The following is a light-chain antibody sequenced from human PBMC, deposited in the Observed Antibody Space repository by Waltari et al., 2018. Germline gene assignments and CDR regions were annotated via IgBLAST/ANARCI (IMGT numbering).Light chain of an antibody. J-gene: IGKJ1*01. Sequence: EIVLTQSPGTLSLSPGERATLSCRTSQSVGRTLAWYQQKPGQAPRPLIYGASIRATGIPDRFSGSGSGTDFSLTISRLEPEDFAVYYCQHYVRLPVTFGQGTKVEIK. CDR1: QSVGRT. CDR3: QHYVRLPVT. CDR2: GAS. V-gene: IGKV3-20*01.